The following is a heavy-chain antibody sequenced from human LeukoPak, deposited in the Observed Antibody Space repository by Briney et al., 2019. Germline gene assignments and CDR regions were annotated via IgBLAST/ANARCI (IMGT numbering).Heavy chain of an antibody. CDR1: GYTFTDYY. V-gene: IGHV1-2*02. D-gene: IGHD2-2*01. Sequence: ASVKVSCKASGYTFTDYYMHWVRQAPGQGFEWMGWINPNDGDTNYAQKFEGRVTMTRDTSISTAHMEVSRLRSDDTAVYYCARANFLYCSSSTCLFDYWGQGTLVTVSS. CDR3: ARANFLYCSSSTCLFDY. J-gene: IGHJ4*02. CDR2: INPNDGDT.